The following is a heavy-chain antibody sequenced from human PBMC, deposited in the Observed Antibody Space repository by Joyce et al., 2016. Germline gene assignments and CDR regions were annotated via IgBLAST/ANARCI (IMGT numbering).Heavy chain of an antibody. Sequence: QVQLVQSGAEVKKPGASVKVSCKASGYTFTGYYMHWVRQGPGQGLEWMGWINPNSGGTNYAQEFQGRVTMTRDTSISTAYMELSRLRSDDTAVYYCARRGVPAAYYFGMDVWGQGTTVTVSS. CDR2: INPNSGGT. J-gene: IGHJ6*02. CDR1: GYTFTGYY. D-gene: IGHD2-2*01. CDR3: ARRGVPAAYYFGMDV. V-gene: IGHV1-2*02.